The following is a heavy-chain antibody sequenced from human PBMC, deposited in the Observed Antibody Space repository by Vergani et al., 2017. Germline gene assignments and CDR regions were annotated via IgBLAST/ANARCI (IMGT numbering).Heavy chain of an antibody. J-gene: IGHJ4*02. V-gene: IGHV4-59*11. CDR2: IYYSGST. CDR3: ARESGSSIDY. D-gene: IGHD6-6*01. CDR1: GGSISSHY. Sequence: QVQLQESGPGLVKPSETLSLTCTVSGGSISSHYWSWIRQPPGKGLEWIGYIYYSGSTNYNPSRKSRVTISVDTSKNQFSLKLSSVTAADTAVYYCARESGSSIDYWGQGTLVTVSS.